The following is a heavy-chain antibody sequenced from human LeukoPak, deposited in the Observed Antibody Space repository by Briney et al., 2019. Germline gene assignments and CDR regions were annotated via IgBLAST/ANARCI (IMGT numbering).Heavy chain of an antibody. V-gene: IGHV4-39*07. CDR1: GGSISSSSYY. D-gene: IGHD2-21*01. CDR3: AGTPSLVVMAATTFDY. J-gene: IGHJ4*02. Sequence: SETLSLTCTVSGGSISSSSYYWGWIRQPPGKGLEWIGSIYYSGSTYYNPSLKSRVTISVDTSKNQFSLKLSSVTAADTAVYYCAGTPSLVVMAATTFDYWGQGTLVTVSS. CDR2: IYYSGST.